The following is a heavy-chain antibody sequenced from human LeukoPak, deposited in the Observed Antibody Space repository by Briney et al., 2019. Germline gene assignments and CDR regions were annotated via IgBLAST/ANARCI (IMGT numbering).Heavy chain of an antibody. J-gene: IGHJ5*02. V-gene: IGHV4-4*07. D-gene: IGHD3-10*01. CDR1: GGSISSYY. Sequence: SETLSLTCTVSGGSISSYYWSWVRQPAGKGLEWIGRIYTSGSTNYNPSLKSRVTMSVDTSKNQFSLKLSSVTAADTAVYYCARDESMVRGDPNWFDPWGQGTLVTVSS. CDR3: ARDESMVRGDPNWFDP. CDR2: IYTSGST.